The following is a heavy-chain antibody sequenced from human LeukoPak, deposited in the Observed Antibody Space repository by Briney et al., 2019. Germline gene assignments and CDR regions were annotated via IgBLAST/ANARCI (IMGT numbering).Heavy chain of an antibody. CDR1: GGSISSYY. CDR3: ARHAKNSYDRSDH. D-gene: IGHD5-12*01. CDR2: IYYSGSN. J-gene: IGHJ4*02. Sequence: QPSETLSLTCSVSGGSISSYYWSWVRQPPGKGLEWIGHIYYSGSNNYKAPLKSRVTMSGDTSKNQFSLKLNSVTAAETTVYYCARHAKNSYDRSDHWGQ. V-gene: IGHV4-59*08.